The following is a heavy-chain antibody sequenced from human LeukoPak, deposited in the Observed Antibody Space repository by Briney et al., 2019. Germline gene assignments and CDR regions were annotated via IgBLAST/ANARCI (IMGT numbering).Heavy chain of an antibody. Sequence: GGSLRLSCAASGFHFDDFGLSWVRQDPAKGLEWVSSINWYGGSTYYADSVKGRVTISRDNVENSLHLQMNSLRVEDTAVYYCVTGGSGTYYKWGQGTLVTVSS. CDR1: GFHFDDFG. V-gene: IGHV3-20*04. J-gene: IGHJ4*02. CDR3: VTGGSGTYYK. CDR2: INWYGGST. D-gene: IGHD1-26*01.